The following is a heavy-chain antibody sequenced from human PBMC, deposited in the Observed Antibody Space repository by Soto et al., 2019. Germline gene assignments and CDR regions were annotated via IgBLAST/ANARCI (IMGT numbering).Heavy chain of an antibody. J-gene: IGHJ6*04. CDR3: ACARSGTITIVWYYYDMDV. CDR1: GGTFSSYA. CDR2: IIPIFGTA. V-gene: IGHV1-69*13. D-gene: IGHD3-3*01. Sequence: SVKVSCKASGGTFSSYAISWVRQAPGQGLEWMGGIIPIFGTANYAQKFQGRVTITADESTSTAYMELSSLRSEDTAVYYCACARSGTITIVWYYYDMDVWGKGTTVTVSS.